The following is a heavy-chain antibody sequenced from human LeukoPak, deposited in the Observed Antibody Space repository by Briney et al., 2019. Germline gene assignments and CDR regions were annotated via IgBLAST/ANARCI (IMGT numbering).Heavy chain of an antibody. V-gene: IGHV3-23*01. Sequence: AGGSLRLSCAASGFTFSSYAMSWVRQAPGKGLEWVSAISGSGGSTYYADSVKGRFTISRDNSKNTLYLQMNSLRAEDTAVYYCAKGSLRDHRDYYYYYMDVWGKGTTVTVSS. J-gene: IGHJ6*03. CDR2: ISGSGGST. CDR1: GFTFSSYA. CDR3: AKGSLRDHRDYYYYYMDV. D-gene: IGHD1-14*01.